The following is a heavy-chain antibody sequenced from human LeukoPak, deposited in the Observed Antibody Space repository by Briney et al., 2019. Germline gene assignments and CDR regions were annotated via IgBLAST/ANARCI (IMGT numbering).Heavy chain of an antibody. Sequence: GGSLRLSCAASGFTFSNYWMNWVRQAPGKGPEWVANMKQDGSEKYYVDSVKGRFTISRDNAQNSLYLQMNSLRVEDTAVYYCARDRGVLDFWGQGTLVTVSS. CDR3: ARDRGVLDF. J-gene: IGHJ4*02. V-gene: IGHV3-7*05. CDR1: GFTFSNYW. CDR2: MKQDGSEK. D-gene: IGHD3-10*01.